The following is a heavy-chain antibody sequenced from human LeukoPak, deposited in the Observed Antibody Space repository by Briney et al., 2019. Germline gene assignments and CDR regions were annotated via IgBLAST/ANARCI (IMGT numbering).Heavy chain of an antibody. V-gene: IGHV3-30*04. CDR1: GFTFSSYA. D-gene: IGHD2-21*02. J-gene: IGHJ6*02. CDR2: ISYDGSNK. CDR3: AREQETASSGGYYYYYGMDV. Sequence: PGRSLRLSCAASGFTFSSYAMHWVRQAPGKGLEWVAAISYDGSNKYYADSVKGRFTISRDNSKNTLYLQMNSLRAEDTAVYYCAREQETASSGGYYYYYGMDVWGQETTVSVSS.